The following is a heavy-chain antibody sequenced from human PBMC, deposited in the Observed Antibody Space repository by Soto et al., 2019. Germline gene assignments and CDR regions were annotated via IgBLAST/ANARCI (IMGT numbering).Heavy chain of an antibody. J-gene: IGHJ4*02. CDR3: ARDSRNTGVD. Sequence: PSETLSLTCTVSGGSISSGGYYWSWIRQHPGKGLEWIGYIYYSGSTYYNPSLKSRVTISVDTSKNQFSLKLSSVTAADTAVYYCARDSRNTGVDWGQGTLVTVSS. CDR2: IYYSGST. V-gene: IGHV4-31*03. D-gene: IGHD6-13*01. CDR1: GGSISSGGYY.